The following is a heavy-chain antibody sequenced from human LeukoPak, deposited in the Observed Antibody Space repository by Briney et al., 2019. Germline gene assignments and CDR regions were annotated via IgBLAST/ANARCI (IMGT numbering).Heavy chain of an antibody. CDR3: ASPPIAVAGLDAEDY. Sequence: AGGSLRLSCAASGFTFSSYSMNWVRQAPGKGLEWVSSISSSSSYIYYADSVKGRFTISRDNAKNSLYLQMNSLRAEDTAVYYCASPPIAVAGLDAEDYWGQGTLVTVSS. J-gene: IGHJ4*02. CDR2: ISSSSSYI. CDR1: GFTFSSYS. D-gene: IGHD6-19*01. V-gene: IGHV3-21*01.